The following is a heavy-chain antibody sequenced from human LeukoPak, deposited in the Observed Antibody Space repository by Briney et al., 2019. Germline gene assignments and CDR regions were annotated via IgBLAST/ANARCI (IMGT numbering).Heavy chain of an antibody. Sequence: GGSLRLSCAASGFTVSSNYMSWVRQAPGKGLEWVSVIYSGGSTYYADSVKGRFTISRDNSKNTLYLQMNSLRAEDTAVYYCANSRSAYYFDYWGQGTLVTVSS. CDR3: ANSRSAYYFDY. D-gene: IGHD3-3*01. V-gene: IGHV3-53*05. CDR1: GFTVSSNY. J-gene: IGHJ4*02. CDR2: IYSGGST.